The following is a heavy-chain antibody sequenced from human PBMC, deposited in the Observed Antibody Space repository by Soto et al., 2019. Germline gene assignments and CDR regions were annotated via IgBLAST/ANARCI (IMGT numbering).Heavy chain of an antibody. J-gene: IGHJ5*01. CDR2: ISTTSFTI. Sequence: LRLSCAASGFSFSTYNMDWVRQAPGKGPEWIAYISTTSFTIYYADSVKGRFTISRDNDRNSLYLEMNSLRDEDTAVYYCARDRCYDGTCYSASDSWGQGTLVTVSS. CDR3: ARDRCYDGTCYSASDS. CDR1: GFSFSTYN. V-gene: IGHV3-48*02. D-gene: IGHD2-15*01.